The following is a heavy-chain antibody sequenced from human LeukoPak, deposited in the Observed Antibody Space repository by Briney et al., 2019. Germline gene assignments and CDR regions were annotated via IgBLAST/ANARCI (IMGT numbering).Heavy chain of an antibody. D-gene: IGHD6-19*01. CDR3: ARGSLKWLVYHPLDY. J-gene: IGHJ4*02. CDR1: GFSFSTYA. V-gene: IGHV3-23*01. CDR2: ISGSGGYT. Sequence: PGGSLRLSCAGSGFSFSTYAMTWVRQAPGMGLESVSAISGSGGYTYYADSVKGRFTISRDNSKNTLYLQMNSLRPEDTGVYYCARGSLKWLVYHPLDYWGQGTLVTVSS.